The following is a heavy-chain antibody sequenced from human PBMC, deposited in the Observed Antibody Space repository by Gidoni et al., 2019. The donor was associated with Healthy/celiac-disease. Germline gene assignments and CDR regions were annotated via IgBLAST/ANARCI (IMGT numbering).Heavy chain of an antibody. CDR1: GYSISSGYY. Sequence: QVQLQESGPGLVKPSETLSLTCTVSGYSISSGYYWGWIRQPPGKGLEWIGSIYHSGSTYYNPSLKSRVTISVDTSKNQFSLKLSSVTAADTAVYYCARDRMVRGENYYYYYGMDVWDQGTTVTVSS. D-gene: IGHD3-10*01. J-gene: IGHJ6*02. CDR2: IYHSGST. V-gene: IGHV4-38-2*02. CDR3: ARDRMVRGENYYYYYGMDV.